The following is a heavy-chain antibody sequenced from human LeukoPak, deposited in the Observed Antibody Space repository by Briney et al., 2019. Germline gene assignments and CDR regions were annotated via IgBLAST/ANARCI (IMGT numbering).Heavy chain of an antibody. CDR1: GYTFTSYA. CDR3: AGVILWSPYGVYYFDY. Sequence: ASVKVSCKASGYTFTSYAMHWVRQAPGQRLEWMGWINAGYGNTKYSQKFQGRVTITRDTSASTAYMELSSLRSEDTAVYYCAGVILWSPYGVYYFDYWGQGTLVTVSS. CDR2: INAGYGNT. D-gene: IGHD3-10*01. J-gene: IGHJ4*02. V-gene: IGHV1-3*01.